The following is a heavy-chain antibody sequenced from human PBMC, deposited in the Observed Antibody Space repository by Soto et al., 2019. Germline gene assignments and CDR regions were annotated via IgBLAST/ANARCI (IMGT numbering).Heavy chain of an antibody. CDR2: TPRTGAT. CDR3: RAWLLTESFDV. J-gene: IGHJ3*01. CDR1: GFSVNSNF. V-gene: IGHV3-53*01. Sequence: PGGSLRLSCAASGFSVNSNFMNWVRKAPGKGLEWVSFTPRTGATLYADSVKGRLLVSRDDANNAVYLRLNSLTVDDTAVYYCRAWLLTESFDVWGPGTVVTVSS. D-gene: IGHD3-22*01.